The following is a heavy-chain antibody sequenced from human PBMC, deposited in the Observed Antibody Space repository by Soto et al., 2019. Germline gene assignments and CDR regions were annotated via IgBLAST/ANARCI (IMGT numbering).Heavy chain of an antibody. D-gene: IGHD3-16*01. Sequence: GGSLRLSCAASGFTFSSYAMHWVRQAPGKGLEWVAVISYDGSNKYYADSVKGRFTISRDNSKNTLYLQMNSLRAEDSDLDYDGRYDDSDDFDFWGQGTLVTVSS. V-gene: IGHV3-30*04. CDR1: GFTFSSYA. CDR2: ISYDGSNK. CDR3: GRYDDSDDFDF. J-gene: IGHJ3*01.